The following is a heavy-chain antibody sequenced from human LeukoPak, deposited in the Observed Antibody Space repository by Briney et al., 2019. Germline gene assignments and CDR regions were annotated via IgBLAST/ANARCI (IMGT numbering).Heavy chain of an antibody. D-gene: IGHD5-24*01. V-gene: IGHV4-31*01. Sequence: SQTLSLTCTVSGGSINSADYYWSWIRQHPGKGLEWIGYIYYSGSRYYNPSLKSQVSISIDTSNNQFSLNLSSVTAADTAVYYCARDLGGDGFNLRNWFDPWGQGTLVTVSS. CDR2: IYYSGSR. CDR1: GGSINSADYY. J-gene: IGHJ5*02. CDR3: ARDLGGDGFNLRNWFDP.